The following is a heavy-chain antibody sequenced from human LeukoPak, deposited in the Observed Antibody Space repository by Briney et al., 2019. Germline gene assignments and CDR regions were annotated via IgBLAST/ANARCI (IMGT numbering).Heavy chain of an antibody. CDR2: IIPIIETA. CDR1: GYTFTGYY. V-gene: IGHV1-69*06. J-gene: IGHJ4*02. D-gene: IGHD4-17*01. Sequence: GASVKVSCKASGYTFTGYYMHWVRQAPGQGLEWMGGIIPIIETANYAQKFQGRVTITADKFTTTAYMKLSSLRSEDTAVYYCARGSIVYDYGALDYWGQGTLVTVSS. CDR3: ARGSIVYDYGALDY.